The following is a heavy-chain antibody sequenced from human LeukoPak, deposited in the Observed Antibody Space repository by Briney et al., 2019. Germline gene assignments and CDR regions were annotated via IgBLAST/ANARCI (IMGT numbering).Heavy chain of an antibody. J-gene: IGHJ3*02. Sequence: SETLSLTCTVSGGPISSYYWSWIRQPPGKGLEWIGYIYYSGSTNYNPSLKSRVTISVDTSKNQFSLKLSSVTAADTAVYYCARCRARDAFDIWGQGTMVTVSS. V-gene: IGHV4-59*08. CDR1: GGPISSYY. D-gene: IGHD6-6*01. CDR2: IYYSGST. CDR3: ARCRARDAFDI.